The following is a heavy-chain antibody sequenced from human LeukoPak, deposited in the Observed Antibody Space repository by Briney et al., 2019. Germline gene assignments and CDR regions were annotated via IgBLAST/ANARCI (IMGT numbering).Heavy chain of an antibody. V-gene: IGHV3-21*01. CDR3: AREEFRYFGWLLRQSDAFDI. J-gene: IGHJ3*02. Sequence: PGGSLRLSCAASGFTFSSYSMNWVRQAPGKGLEWVSSISSSNSYIYYADSVKGRFTISRDNAKNSLYLQMNSRVAEDTAVDYCAREEFRYFGWLLRQSDAFDIWGQGTIVTVSS. D-gene: IGHD3-9*01. CDR2: ISSSNSYI. CDR1: GFTFSSYS.